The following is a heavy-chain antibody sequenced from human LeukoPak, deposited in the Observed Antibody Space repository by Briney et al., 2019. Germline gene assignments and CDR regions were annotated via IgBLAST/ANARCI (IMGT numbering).Heavy chain of an antibody. CDR1: GGSFSAYY. J-gene: IGHJ6*03. V-gene: IGHV4-34*01. D-gene: IGHD4-17*01. CDR2: INHSGST. CDR3: ARGLLDGDYAYYYYYMDV. Sequence: PSETLSLTCAVSGGSFSAYYRNWIRQPPGKGLEWIGEINHSGSTKYNPSLKSRVTMSADTSENQFSLKLNSVTAADTAVYYCARGLLDGDYAYYYYYMDVWGKGTTVTVSS.